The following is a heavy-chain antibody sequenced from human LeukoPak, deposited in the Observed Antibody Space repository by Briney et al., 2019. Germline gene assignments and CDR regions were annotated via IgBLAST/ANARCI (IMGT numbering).Heavy chain of an antibody. J-gene: IGHJ4*02. CDR2: IYSGGST. D-gene: IGHD3-10*01. CDR1: GFTVSSNY. V-gene: IGHV3-66*01. CDR3: ARVRVLLWFGESQYYFDY. Sequence: GGSLRLSCAASGFTVSSNYMSWVRQAPGNWLEWVSVIYSGGSTYYADSVKGRFTISRDNSKNTLYLQMNSLRAEDTAVYYCARVRVLLWFGESQYYFDYWGQGTLVTVSS.